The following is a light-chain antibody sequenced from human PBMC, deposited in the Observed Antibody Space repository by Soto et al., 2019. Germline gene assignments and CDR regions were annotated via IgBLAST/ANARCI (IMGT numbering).Light chain of an antibody. Sequence: IPLTQSPSSVSASVGDRITITSSASQSISSWLAWYQQKPGKAPKLLIYAASSLQSGVPSRFSGSGSGTDFTLTISSLQPEDFATYYCQQDYSTPWTFGQGTKVDI. CDR2: AAS. J-gene: IGKJ1*01. CDR3: QQDYSTPWT. CDR1: QSISSW. V-gene: IGKV1-12*01.